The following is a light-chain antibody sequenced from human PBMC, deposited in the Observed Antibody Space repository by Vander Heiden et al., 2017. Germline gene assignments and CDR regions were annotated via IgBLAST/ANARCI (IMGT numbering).Light chain of an antibody. J-gene: IGLJ3*02. Sequence: QSALTQPASVSRSPVQSLTISCTVTRSDVGRYNRVSWYQKHPGKAPNLMIYVVRKRPSGVANRFSGSKSGDTASLTISGHQSEDEGDYYCFSYAGSNSWVFGGGTKLTVL. V-gene: IGLV2-23*02. CDR1: RSDVGRYNR. CDR3: FSYAGSNSWV. CDR2: VVR.